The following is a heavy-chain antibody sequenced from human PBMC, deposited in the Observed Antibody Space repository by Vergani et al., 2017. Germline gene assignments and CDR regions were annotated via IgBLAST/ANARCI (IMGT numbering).Heavy chain of an antibody. D-gene: IGHD6-6*01. CDR1: GFSLSTSGEG. J-gene: IGHJ4*02. CDR3: EHGPDNSSSEFFDY. V-gene: IGHV2-5*02. Sequence: QITLKESGPTLVKPTQTLTLTCTFSGFSLSTSGEGVGWIRQPPGKALEWLALIYWDDDKRYSPSLKSRLTITKDTSKNQVVLTMTNMDPVDTATYYCEHGPDNSSSEFFDYWGQGTLVTGSS. CDR2: IYWDDDK.